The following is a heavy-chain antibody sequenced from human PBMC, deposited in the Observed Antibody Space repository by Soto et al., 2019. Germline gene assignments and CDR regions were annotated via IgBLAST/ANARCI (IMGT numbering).Heavy chain of an antibody. CDR2: IYYSGST. D-gene: IGHD2-15*01. V-gene: IGHV4-39*01. CDR1: GGSISSSSYY. Sequence: SETLSLTCTVSGGSISSSSYYWGWIRQPPGKGLEWIGSIYYSGSTYYNPSLKSRVTISVDTSKNQFSLKLSSVTAADTAVYYCAGMLGYCSGGSCPLIDYYYYMDVWGKGTTVTVSS. CDR3: AGMLGYCSGGSCPLIDYYYYMDV. J-gene: IGHJ6*03.